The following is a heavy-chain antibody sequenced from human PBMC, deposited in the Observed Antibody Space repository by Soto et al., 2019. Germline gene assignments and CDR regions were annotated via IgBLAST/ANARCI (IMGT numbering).Heavy chain of an antibody. CDR2: IYSGGSGST. J-gene: IGHJ4*02. D-gene: IGHD3-10*01. CDR3: ARDGSSRPTEY. CDR1: GLAVSSNY. V-gene: IGHV3-66*01. Sequence: GGSLRLSCAASGLAVSSNYMSWVRQAPGKGLEWVSVIYSGGSGSTYYADSVKGRFTISRDISKNTVYLQMNSLRAEDTAVYYCARDGSSRPTEYWGQGTLVTVSS.